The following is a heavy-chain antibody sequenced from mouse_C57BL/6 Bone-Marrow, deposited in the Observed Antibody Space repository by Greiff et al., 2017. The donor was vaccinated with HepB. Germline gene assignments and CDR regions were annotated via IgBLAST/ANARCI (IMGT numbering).Heavy chain of an antibody. CDR2: IDPETGGT. CDR3: TRQAGILFDY. D-gene: IGHD3-2*02. CDR1: GYTFTDYE. J-gene: IGHJ2*01. V-gene: IGHV1-15*01. Sequence: QVQLQQSGPELVKPGASVKISCKASGYTFTDYEMHWVKQTPVHGLEWIGAIDPETGGTAYNQKFKGKAILTADKSSSTAYMELRSLTSEDSAVYYCTRQAGILFDYWGQGTTLTVSS.